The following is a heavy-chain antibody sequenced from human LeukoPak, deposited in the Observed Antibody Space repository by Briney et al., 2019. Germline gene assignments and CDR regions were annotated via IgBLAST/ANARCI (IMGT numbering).Heavy chain of an antibody. V-gene: IGHV3-30*02. CDR1: GFTFCSYG. CDR3: AKDATMVRGVADFIDY. CDR2: IRNDGSNK. J-gene: IGHJ4*02. D-gene: IGHD3-10*01. Sequence: GGSLRLSCAASGFTFCSYGMRWVRQAPGKGLECVAVIRNDGSNKYYADSVKGRFTISRDNSKNTLYLQMNSLRAEDTAVYYCAKDATMVRGVADFIDYWGQGTLVTVSS.